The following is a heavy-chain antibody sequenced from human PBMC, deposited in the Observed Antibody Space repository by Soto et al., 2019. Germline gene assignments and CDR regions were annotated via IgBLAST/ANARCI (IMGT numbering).Heavy chain of an antibody. J-gene: IGHJ4*02. Sequence: QVQLVESGGGLVKPGGSLRLSCAASGFTFSDYYMSWIRQAPGKGLEWDSNIRTSGSTINYADSVKWRFTISRHNANNSLSLEMTGLRAEDPAVYYCARVSRPLDYWGQGTLVTVSS. CDR3: ARVSRPLDY. CDR2: IRTSGSTI. V-gene: IGHV3-11*01. D-gene: IGHD6-6*01. CDR1: GFTFSDYY.